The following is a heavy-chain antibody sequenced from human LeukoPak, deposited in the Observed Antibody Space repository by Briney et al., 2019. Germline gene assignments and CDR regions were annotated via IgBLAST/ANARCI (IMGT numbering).Heavy chain of an antibody. D-gene: IGHD4-17*01. Sequence: PGGSLRLSCAASGFTFSSYSMNWVRQAPGKGLEWVSSISSSSSYIYYADSVKGRFTISRDNAKNSLYLQMNSLRAEDTAVYCCARGPRHDYGDLFDYWGQGTLVTVSS. J-gene: IGHJ4*02. CDR1: GFTFSSYS. V-gene: IGHV3-21*01. CDR2: ISSSSSYI. CDR3: ARGPRHDYGDLFDY.